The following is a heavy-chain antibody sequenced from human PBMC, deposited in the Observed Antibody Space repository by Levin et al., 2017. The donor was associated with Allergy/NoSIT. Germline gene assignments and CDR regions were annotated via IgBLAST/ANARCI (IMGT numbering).Heavy chain of an antibody. J-gene: IGHJ4*02. D-gene: IGHD1-26*01. Sequence: SCAASGFTVSSNYMSWVRQAPGKGLEWVSVTYSDGTTYYADSVMGRFTISRDSSKNILYLQMNSLRPKDTAVYYCARGSGSYYGDDWGQGTLVTVSS. CDR1: GFTVSSNY. CDR2: TYSDGTT. CDR3: ARGSGSYYGDD. V-gene: IGHV3-66*01.